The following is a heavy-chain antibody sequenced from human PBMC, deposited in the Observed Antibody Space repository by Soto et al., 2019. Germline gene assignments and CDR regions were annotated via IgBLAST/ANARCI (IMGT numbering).Heavy chain of an antibody. J-gene: IGHJ4*02. CDR1: GGSISSYY. CDR3: ARLSWIQLAYYFDY. Sequence: QVQLQESGPGLVKPSETLSLTCTVFGGSISSYYWSWIRQAPGKGLEWIGYIYYSGSTNYNPSLNIRGTISVDTSKNQFSLKRSSVTAAYTGLYYCARLSWIQLAYYFDYWGQGTLVTVSS. V-gene: IGHV4-59*08. CDR2: IYYSGST. D-gene: IGHD5-18*01.